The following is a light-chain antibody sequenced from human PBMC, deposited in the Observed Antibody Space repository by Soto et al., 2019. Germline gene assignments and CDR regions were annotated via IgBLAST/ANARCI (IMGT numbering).Light chain of an antibody. V-gene: IGLV1-40*01. J-gene: IGLJ2*01. Sequence: QSVLTQPPSVSGAPGQRVTISCTGSSSNIGAGYDVHWYQQLPGTAPKLLIYGNSNRPSGVPDRFSGSKSGTSASLAITGLQDADEADYYCQSYDSSLSGHVVFGGGTKLTVL. CDR2: GNS. CDR3: QSYDSSLSGHVV. CDR1: SSNIGAGYD.